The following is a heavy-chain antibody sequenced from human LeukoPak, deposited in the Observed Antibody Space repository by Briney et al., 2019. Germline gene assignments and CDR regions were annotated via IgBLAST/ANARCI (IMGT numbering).Heavy chain of an antibody. V-gene: IGHV3-23*01. CDR2: ISGSGGST. D-gene: IGHD3-9*01. J-gene: IGHJ4*02. CDR1: RFTFSSYA. Sequence: PGGSLRLSCAASRFTFSSYAMSWVRQAPGKGLEWVSAISGSGGSTYYADSAKGRFTISRDNSKNTLYLQMNSLRAEDTAVYYCAKATAGFIRYFDWGQGTLVTVSS. CDR3: AKATAGFIRYFD.